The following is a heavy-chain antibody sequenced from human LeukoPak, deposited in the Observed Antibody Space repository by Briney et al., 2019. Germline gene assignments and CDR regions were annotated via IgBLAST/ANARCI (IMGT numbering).Heavy chain of an antibody. CDR3: ARVRRAIAAAAGAFDI. J-gene: IGHJ3*02. D-gene: IGHD6-13*01. CDR1: GGSISSYY. V-gene: IGHV4-59*12. CDR2: IYYSGST. Sequence: PSETLSLTCTVSGGSISSYYWSWIRQPPGKGLEWIGYIYYSGSTNYNPSLKSRVTISVDTSKNQFSLKLSSVTAADTAVYYCARVRRAIAAAAGAFDIWGQGTMVTVSS.